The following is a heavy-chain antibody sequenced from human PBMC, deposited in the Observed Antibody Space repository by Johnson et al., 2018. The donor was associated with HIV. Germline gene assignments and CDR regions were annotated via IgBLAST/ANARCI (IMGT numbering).Heavy chain of an antibody. Sequence: VQLVESGGGLVQPGRSLRLSCAASGFTFSSFWMTWVRQAPGKGLEWVANIKDDGSEKSYVDSVKGRFTISRDNAKNSLYLQMSSLRAEDTAIYYCARPNRPQYRSTFDIWGQGTKVTVAS. V-gene: IGHV3-7*05. CDR3: ARPNRPQYRSTFDI. CDR2: IKDDGSEK. J-gene: IGHJ3*02. D-gene: IGHD6-13*01. CDR1: GFTFSSFW.